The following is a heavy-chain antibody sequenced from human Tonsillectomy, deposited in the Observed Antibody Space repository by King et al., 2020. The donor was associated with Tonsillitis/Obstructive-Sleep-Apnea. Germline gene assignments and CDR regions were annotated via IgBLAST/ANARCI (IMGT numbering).Heavy chain of an antibody. CDR2: IFSNDEK. CDR3: ARIGGSYYAYYYMDV. J-gene: IGHJ6*03. V-gene: IGHV2-26*01. Sequence: TLKESGPVLVKPTETLTLTCTVSGLSLSNARMGGSWIRQPPGKALEWLAHIFSNDEKSYSTSLKSRLTISKDTSKSQVVLTMTNMDPVDKATYYCARIGGSYYAYYYMDVWGKGTTVTVSS. D-gene: IGHD1-26*01. CDR1: GLSLSNARMG.